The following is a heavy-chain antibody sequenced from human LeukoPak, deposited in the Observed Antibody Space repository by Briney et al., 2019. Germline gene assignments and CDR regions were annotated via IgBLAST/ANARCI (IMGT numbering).Heavy chain of an antibody. Sequence: PSETLSLTCAVSGGSISSGGYSWSWIRQPPGKGLEWIGNVFYSGDTDYNPSFGSRVTISEDRARKQISLTLASVTAADTATYFCASMGFKYGNVFDFWGQGTMVTVSS. V-gene: IGHV4-30-4*07. CDR2: VFYSGDT. D-gene: IGHD1-26*01. CDR1: GGSISSGGYS. J-gene: IGHJ3*01. CDR3: ASMGFKYGNVFDF.